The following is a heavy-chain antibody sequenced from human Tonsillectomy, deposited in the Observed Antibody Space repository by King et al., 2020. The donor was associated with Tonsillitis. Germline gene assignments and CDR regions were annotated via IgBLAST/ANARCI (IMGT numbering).Heavy chain of an antibody. Sequence: VQLVESGAEVKKPGESLRISCKGSGYNFITYWISWVRQTPGRGLEWMGRIVPFDSSTTYNPSFQGHVTISVDMSIRTAYLRWSSLKASDTAMYYCARFGGNSVFDYWGLGALVTVSS. V-gene: IGHV5-10-1*03. CDR2: IVPFDSST. CDR3: ARFGGNSVFDY. J-gene: IGHJ4*02. D-gene: IGHD4-23*01. CDR1: GYNFITYW.